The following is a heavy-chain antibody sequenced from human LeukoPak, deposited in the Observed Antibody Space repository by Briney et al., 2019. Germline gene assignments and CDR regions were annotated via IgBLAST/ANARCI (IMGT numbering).Heavy chain of an antibody. Sequence: PGGSLRLSCAASGFTFSSNAMSWVRQAPWKGLEWVSAISGSGDSTYYGDSVKGRFTISRDNSKNTLYLQMNSLRAEDTAVYYCAKTRPLDSSSWSHGDYWGQGTLVTVSS. V-gene: IGHV3-23*01. CDR2: ISGSGDST. D-gene: IGHD6-13*01. CDR3: AKTRPLDSSSWSHGDY. J-gene: IGHJ4*02. CDR1: GFTFSSNA.